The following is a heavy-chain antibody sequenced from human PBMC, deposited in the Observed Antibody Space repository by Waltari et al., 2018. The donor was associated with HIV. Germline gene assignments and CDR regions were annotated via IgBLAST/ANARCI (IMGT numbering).Heavy chain of an antibody. CDR1: GLPFISYG. CDR3: ARDPGDY. V-gene: IGHV3-48*01. Sequence: EVQLVESGGGLVQPGGSLRPSCASSGLPFISYGMNWVRQAPGKGLELVSYISSSSSSIYYADSVKGRFTISRDNAKNSLYLQMNSLRAEDTAVYYCARDPGDYWGQGTLVTVSS. J-gene: IGHJ4*02. CDR2: ISSSSSSI.